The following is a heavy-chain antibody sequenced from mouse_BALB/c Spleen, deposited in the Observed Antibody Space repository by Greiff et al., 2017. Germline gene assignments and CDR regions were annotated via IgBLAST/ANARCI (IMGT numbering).Heavy chain of an antibody. CDR3: ARDGSSLYYAMDY. D-gene: IGHD1-1*01. CDR2: ISSGSSTI. J-gene: IGHJ4*01. Sequence: DVKLVESGGGLVQPGGSRKLSCAASGFTFSSFGMHWVRQAPEKGLEWVAYISSGSSTIYYADTVKGRFTISRDNPKNTLFLQMTSLRSEDTAMYYCARDGSSLYYAMDYWGQGTSVTVSS. V-gene: IGHV5-17*02. CDR1: GFTFSSFG.